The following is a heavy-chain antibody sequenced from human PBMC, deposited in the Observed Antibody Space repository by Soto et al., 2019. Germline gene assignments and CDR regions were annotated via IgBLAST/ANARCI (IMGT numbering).Heavy chain of an antibody. CDR1: GYSFTTYG. J-gene: IGHJ4*02. Sequence: ASVKVSCKASGYSFTTYGMNWVRQAPGQGLEWMGWISANNGNTHYAQKLQGRVTMTTDTSASTAYMELSSLRSEDTAVYYCARGPGGPDGPGDYWGQGTLVTVS. D-gene: IGHD2-15*01. CDR2: ISANNGNT. V-gene: IGHV1-18*01. CDR3: ARGPGGPDGPGDY.